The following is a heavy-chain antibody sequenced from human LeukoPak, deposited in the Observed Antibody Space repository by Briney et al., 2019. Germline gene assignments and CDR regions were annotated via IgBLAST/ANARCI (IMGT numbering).Heavy chain of an antibody. D-gene: IGHD6-6*01. Sequence: PGGSLRLSCAASGFTFSTYEMNWVRQAPGKGLEWVTFISTSSNYIYYADSVKGRFTISRDNAKNSLYLQMNSLRAEDTAVYYCARELYSSSSRWFDPWGQGTLVTVSS. J-gene: IGHJ5*02. V-gene: IGHV3-21*01. CDR1: GFTFSTYE. CDR3: ARELYSSSSRWFDP. CDR2: ISTSSNYI.